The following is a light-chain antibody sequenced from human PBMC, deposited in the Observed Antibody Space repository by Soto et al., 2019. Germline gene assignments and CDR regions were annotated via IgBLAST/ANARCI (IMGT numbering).Light chain of an antibody. CDR1: SNDVGSYNY. J-gene: IGLJ2*01. CDR3: QSYDSSLTNAV. V-gene: IGLV2-14*01. CDR2: EVT. Sequence: QSVLTQPASVSGSPGQSITISCTGTSNDVGSYNYVSWYQQHPGKAPKLMIFEVTNRPSGVSNRFSGSKSGTSVSLAITGLRGEDEADYHCQSYDSSLTNAVFGGGTKLTVL.